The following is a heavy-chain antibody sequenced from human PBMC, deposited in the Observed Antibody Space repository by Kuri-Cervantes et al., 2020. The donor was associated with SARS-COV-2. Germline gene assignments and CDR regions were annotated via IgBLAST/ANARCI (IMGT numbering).Heavy chain of an antibody. CDR2: IYYSGST. CDR3: ARHRVHVYFDY. V-gene: IGHV4-59*08. CDR1: GGSISSYY. D-gene: IGHD1-1*01. Sequence: SETLSLTCTVSGGSISSYYWSWIRQPPGKGLGWIGYIYYSGSTNYNPSLKSRVTISVDTSKNQFSLKLSSVTAADTAVYYCARHRVHVYFDYWGQGTLVTVSS. J-gene: IGHJ4*02.